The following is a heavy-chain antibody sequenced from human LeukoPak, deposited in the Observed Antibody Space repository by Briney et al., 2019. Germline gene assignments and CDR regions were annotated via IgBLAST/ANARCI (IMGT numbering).Heavy chain of an antibody. Sequence: SGTLSLTCTVSGGSIRKYYWSWIRQPPGKGLEWIGYIYYSGSTNYNPSLKSRVTISVDTSKKQFSLKLSSVTAADTAVYYCARVYCGAGGCYYGMDVWGQGTTVTVSS. CDR2: IYYSGST. D-gene: IGHD2-21*01. V-gene: IGHV4-59*01. CDR1: GGSIRKYY. CDR3: ARVYCGAGGCYYGMDV. J-gene: IGHJ6*02.